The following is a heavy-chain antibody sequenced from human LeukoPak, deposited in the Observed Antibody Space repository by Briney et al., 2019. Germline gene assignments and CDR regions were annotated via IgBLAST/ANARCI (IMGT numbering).Heavy chain of an antibody. J-gene: IGHJ4*02. Sequence: GGSLRLSCVASGFTFGKYWMNWVRQAPGKGLEWVGRIKSKADGETIDYAAPVKGRFTFSRDDSKNMLYLQMNSLKSEDTAVYYCSTLTSRGLSDSWGQGTLVTVSS. V-gene: IGHV3-15*07. CDR2: IKSKADGETI. CDR1: GFTFGKYW. CDR3: STLTSRGLSDS. D-gene: IGHD1-20*01.